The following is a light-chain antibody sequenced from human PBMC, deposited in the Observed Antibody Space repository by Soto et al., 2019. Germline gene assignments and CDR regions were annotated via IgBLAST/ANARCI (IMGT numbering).Light chain of an antibody. CDR3: RQYTNWHQT. Sequence: EIVMTQSQVTLSASPGERATLSCRASQTVSTNLAWYQQRPGQAPRLLIYGASTRVTGIPPRFSGTVYGTDFTLTISSQQSDYLAVSFSRQYTNWHQTFGQGTKLEIK. CDR2: GAS. CDR1: QTVSTN. J-gene: IGKJ2*01. V-gene: IGKV3-15*01.